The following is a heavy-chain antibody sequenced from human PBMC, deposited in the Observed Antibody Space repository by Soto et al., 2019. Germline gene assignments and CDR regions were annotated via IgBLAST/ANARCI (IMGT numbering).Heavy chain of an antibody. Sequence: QITLKESGPTLVKPTQTLTLTCTFSGFSLSTSGVGVGWIRQPPGKAPEWLALIYWDDDKWYSPSLKTRLTIAKDTSRNQLVLVMTNMDPVDTATYYCAHRPSAVGTRWFDPWGPGILVTVSS. CDR2: IYWDDDK. CDR3: AHRPSAVGTRWFDP. CDR1: GFSLSTSGVG. D-gene: IGHD6-19*01. V-gene: IGHV2-5*02. J-gene: IGHJ5*02.